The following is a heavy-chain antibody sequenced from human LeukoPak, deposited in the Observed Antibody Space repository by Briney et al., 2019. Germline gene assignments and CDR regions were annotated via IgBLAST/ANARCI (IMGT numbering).Heavy chain of an antibody. CDR1: GFTFSSYA. CDR2: ISGSGGST. CDR3: ANNPPFGIFGVVIGPLDY. J-gene: IGHJ4*02. D-gene: IGHD3-3*01. Sequence: PGGSLRLSCAASGFTFSSYAMSWVRQAPGKGLEWVSAISGSGGSTYYADSVKGRFTISRDNSKNTLYLQMNSLRAEDTAVYYCANNPPFGIFGVVIGPLDYWGQGTLVTVSS. V-gene: IGHV3-23*01.